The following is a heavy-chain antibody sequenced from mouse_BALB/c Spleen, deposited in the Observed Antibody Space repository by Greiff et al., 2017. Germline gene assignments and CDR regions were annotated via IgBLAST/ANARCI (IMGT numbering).Heavy chain of an antibody. CDR1: GYSITSGYY. V-gene: IGHV3-6*02. Sequence: DVQLQESGPGLVKPSQSLSLTCSVTGYSITSGYYWNWIRQFPGNKLEWMGYISYDGSNNYNPSLKNRISITRDTSKNQFFLKLNSVTTEDTATYYCARARGADYYGSSYFDVWGAGTTVTVSS. CDR3: ARARGADYYGSSYFDV. J-gene: IGHJ1*01. CDR2: ISYDGSN. D-gene: IGHD1-1*01.